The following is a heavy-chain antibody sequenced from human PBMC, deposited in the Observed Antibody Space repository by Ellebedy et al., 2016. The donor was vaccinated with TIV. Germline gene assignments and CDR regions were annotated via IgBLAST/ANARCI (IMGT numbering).Heavy chain of an antibody. CDR1: GYSFTSYW. CDR3: ARPSSNWGEVAIVAY. Sequence: GESLKISXKGSGYSFTSYWIGWVRQMPGKGLEWMGIIYPGDSDTRYSPSFQGQVTISADKSIGTAYLQWSSLKASDTAMYYCARPSSNWGEVAIVAYWGQGTLVTVSS. CDR2: IYPGDSDT. J-gene: IGHJ4*02. V-gene: IGHV5-51*01. D-gene: IGHD2-21*01.